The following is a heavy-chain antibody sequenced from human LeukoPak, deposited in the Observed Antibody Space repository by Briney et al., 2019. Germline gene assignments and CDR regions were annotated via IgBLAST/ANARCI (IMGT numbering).Heavy chain of an antibody. CDR3: ARPRSNYYDSSATFDY. J-gene: IGHJ4*02. V-gene: IGHV1-69*13. Sequence: SVKVSCKSSGGTFSSYAIIWVRQAPGQGLEWMGGIIPIFGTANYAQKFQGRVTITADESTSTAYMELSSLRSEDTAVYYCARPRSNYYDSSATFDYWGQGTLVTVSS. CDR2: IIPIFGTA. CDR1: GGTFSSYA. D-gene: IGHD3-22*01.